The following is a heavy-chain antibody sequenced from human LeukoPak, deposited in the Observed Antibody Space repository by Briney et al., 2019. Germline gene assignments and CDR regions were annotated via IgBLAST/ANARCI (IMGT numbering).Heavy chain of an antibody. D-gene: IGHD1-26*01. CDR1: GVTFSSYS. CDR2: ISSYGSTV. Sequence: GGSLRLSCAASGVTFSSYSMNWVRQAPGKGLEWVSYISSYGSTVYYADSVKGRFTISRDNSKNTLYLQMNSLRAEETAVYYCAKDLGELAPNDYWGQGTLVTVSS. V-gene: IGHV3-48*01. CDR3: AKDLGELAPNDY. J-gene: IGHJ4*02.